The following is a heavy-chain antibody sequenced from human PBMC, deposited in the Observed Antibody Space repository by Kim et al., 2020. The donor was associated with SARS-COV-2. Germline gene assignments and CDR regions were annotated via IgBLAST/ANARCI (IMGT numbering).Heavy chain of an antibody. D-gene: IGHD3-10*01. J-gene: IGHJ6*02. CDR2: ISGYNGNT. CDR3: ARGRITMVRGGFRPAGEVDV. Sequence: ASVKVSCKASGYTFSSYGISLVRQAPGQGLEWMGWISGYNGNTIYAQKLQGRVTMTTDTSTNTVYMELRSLRSDDTAVYYCARGRITMVRGGFRPAGEVDVWGQGTTVTVSS. CDR1: GYTFSSYG. V-gene: IGHV1-18*01.